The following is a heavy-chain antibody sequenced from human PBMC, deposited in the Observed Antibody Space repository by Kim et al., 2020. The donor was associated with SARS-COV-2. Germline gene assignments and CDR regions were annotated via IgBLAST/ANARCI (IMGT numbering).Heavy chain of an antibody. CDR2: ISHDGSNR. V-gene: IGHV3-30*04. Sequence: GGSLRLSCAASGFTFSTYAMHWVRQAPGKGLEWVAVISHDGSNRYHADSVKGRFTISRDNSKNTLYLQMNSLRAEDTAVYYCARAIDSSWGQGTLVTVSS. D-gene: IGHD3-3*01. J-gene: IGHJ5*02. CDR1: GFTFSTYA. CDR3: ARAIDSS.